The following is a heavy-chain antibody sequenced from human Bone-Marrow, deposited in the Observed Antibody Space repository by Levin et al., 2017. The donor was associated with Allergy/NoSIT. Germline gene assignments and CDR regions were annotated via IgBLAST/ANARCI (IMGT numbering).Heavy chain of an antibody. D-gene: IGHD2-8*02. CDR1: GFTFSIYS. V-gene: IGHV3-21*01. Sequence: GWSLRLSCTVSGFTFSIYSINWVRQAPGKGLEWVSSISSSGSDMYYVDSVRGRFTISRDNAKNSLTLQMNSLRAEDTAVYYCARGIIGDVRVAHKEAFDIWGQGTMVSVSS. CDR3: ARGIIGDVRVAHKEAFDI. CDR2: ISSSGSDM. J-gene: IGHJ3*02.